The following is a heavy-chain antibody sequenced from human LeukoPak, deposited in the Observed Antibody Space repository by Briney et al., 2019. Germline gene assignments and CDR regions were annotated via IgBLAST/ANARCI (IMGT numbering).Heavy chain of an antibody. CDR1: GGTFSSYA. CDR3: ARAPHYGSGSYCDY. D-gene: IGHD3-10*01. V-gene: IGHV1-69*13. J-gene: IGHJ4*02. Sequence: ASVKVSCKASGGTFSSYAISWVRQAPGQGLEWMGGIIPIFGTANYAQKFQGRVTITADESTSTAYMELSGLRSEDTAVYYCARAPHYGSGSYCDYWGQGTLVTVSS. CDR2: IIPIFGTA.